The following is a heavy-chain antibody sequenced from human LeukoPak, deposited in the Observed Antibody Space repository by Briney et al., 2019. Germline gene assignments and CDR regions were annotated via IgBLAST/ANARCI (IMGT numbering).Heavy chain of an antibody. D-gene: IGHD3-22*01. CDR1: GGSISSGGYY. Sequence: PSETLSLTCTVSGGSISSGGYYWSWIRQHPGKGLEWIGYIYYSGSTYYNPSLKSRVTISVDTSKNRFSLKLSSVTAADTAVYYCAREAQHYYDSSGYYNDAFDIWGQGTMVTVSS. CDR2: IYYSGST. J-gene: IGHJ3*02. V-gene: IGHV4-31*03. CDR3: AREAQHYYDSSGYYNDAFDI.